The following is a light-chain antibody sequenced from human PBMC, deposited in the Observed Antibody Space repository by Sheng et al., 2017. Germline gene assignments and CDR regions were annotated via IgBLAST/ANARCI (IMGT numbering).Light chain of an antibody. J-gene: IGKJ2*01. CDR1: NDIGNF. V-gene: IGKV1-33*01. CDR2: SAS. CDR3: QHYDAVPYT. Sequence: DIQMTQSPSSLSASVGDSVVITCQASNDIGNFLIWYHQRPGEPPNLLIYSASTLETGVPLRFAGSGSGTDFALTLSNLQPEDVGTYFCQHYDAVPYTFGQGTKLEI.